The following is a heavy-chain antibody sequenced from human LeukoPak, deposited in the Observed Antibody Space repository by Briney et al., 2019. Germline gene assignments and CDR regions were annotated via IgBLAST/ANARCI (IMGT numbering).Heavy chain of an antibody. CDR2: ISSSSSTI. D-gene: IGHD6-19*01. CDR1: GFTFSSYS. CDR3: ARDLGSSGWYVDWFDP. V-gene: IGHV3-48*01. J-gene: IGHJ5*02. Sequence: GGSLRFSCAASGFTFSSYSMNWVRQAPGKGLEWVSYISSSSSTIYYADSVKGRFTISRDNAKNSLYLQMNSLRAEDTAVYYCARDLGSSGWYVDWFDPWGQGTLVTVSS.